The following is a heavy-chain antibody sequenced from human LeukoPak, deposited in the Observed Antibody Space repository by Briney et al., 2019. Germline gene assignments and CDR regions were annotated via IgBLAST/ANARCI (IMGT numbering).Heavy chain of an antibody. V-gene: IGHV3-15*01. D-gene: IGHD2-2*01. CDR3: KTRGNIVVVPSAPTNWFDP. J-gene: IGHJ5*02. Sequence: PGGSLRLSCAASGFTFSNAWMSWVRQAPGKGLEWVGRIKSKTDGGTTDYAAPVKGRFTISRDDSKDTLYLQMNSLKTEDTAMYYRKTRGNIVVVPSAPTNWFDPWGQGTLVTVSS. CDR1: GFTFSNAW. CDR2: IKSKTDGGTT.